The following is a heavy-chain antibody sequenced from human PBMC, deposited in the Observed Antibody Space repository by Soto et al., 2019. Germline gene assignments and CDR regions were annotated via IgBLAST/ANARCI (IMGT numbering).Heavy chain of an antibody. J-gene: IGHJ4*02. Sequence: GASVKVSCTASGYTFTGYYMHWVRQAPGQGHEWMGWINPNSGGTNYAQKFQGRVTMTRDTSISTAYMELSRLISDDTAVYYCARAMIVVVNTLYFDYWGQGTLVTVSS. V-gene: IGHV1-2*02. CDR1: GYTFTGYY. CDR2: INPNSGGT. D-gene: IGHD3-22*01. CDR3: ARAMIVVVNTLYFDY.